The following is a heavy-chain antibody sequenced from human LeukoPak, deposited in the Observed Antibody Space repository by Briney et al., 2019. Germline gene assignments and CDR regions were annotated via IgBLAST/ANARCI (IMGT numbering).Heavy chain of an antibody. J-gene: IGHJ4*02. D-gene: IGHD3-10*01. CDR3: AKDRGSGRVRGVIINY. Sequence: PGGSLRLSCAASGFTLSSSGIHWVRQAPGKGLEWVAVISFDGRNIYYADSVKGRFTISRDNSKNTLYLQMNSLRAEDTAVYYCAKDRGSGRVRGVIINYWGQGTLVTVSS. CDR2: ISFDGRNI. CDR1: GFTLSSSG. V-gene: IGHV3-30*18.